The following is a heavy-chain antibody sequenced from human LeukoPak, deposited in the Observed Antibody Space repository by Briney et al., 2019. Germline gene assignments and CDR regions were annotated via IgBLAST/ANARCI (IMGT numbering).Heavy chain of an antibody. V-gene: IGHV1-2*02. Sequence: ASVTVSCTASGYTFTGYKMHWVRQPPGQGLQWMGWINPNSGGTNYAQKFQGRVTMTRDTSISTAYMELSRLRSDDTAVYYCARDIYSSGWYPGDYWGQGTLVTVSS. CDR3: ARDIYSSGWYPGDY. CDR1: GYTFTGYK. CDR2: INPNSGGT. J-gene: IGHJ4*02. D-gene: IGHD6-19*01.